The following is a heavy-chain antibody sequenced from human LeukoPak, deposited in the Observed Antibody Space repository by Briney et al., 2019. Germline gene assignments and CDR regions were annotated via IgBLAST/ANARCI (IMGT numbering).Heavy chain of an antibody. J-gene: IGHJ4*02. Sequence: GGSLGLSCAASGFTFSSYEMNWVRQAPGKGLEWVSYISSSGSTIYYADSVKGRFTISRDNAKNSLYLQMNSLRAEDTAVYYCARASAVATSPFDYWGEGTLVTVSS. CDR3: ARASAVATSPFDY. D-gene: IGHD5-12*01. V-gene: IGHV3-48*03. CDR2: ISSSGSTI. CDR1: GFTFSSYE.